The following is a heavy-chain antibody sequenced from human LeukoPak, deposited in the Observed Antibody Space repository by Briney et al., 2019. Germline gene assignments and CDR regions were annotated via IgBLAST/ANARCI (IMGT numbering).Heavy chain of an antibody. CDR1: RFTFSNCA. CDR3: ARRSGIAVAGAFDY. CDR2: ISGSGDST. Sequence: GGSLRLSCAASRFTFSNCAMRWVRQAPGKGLEWVSGISGSGDSTYYADSVKGRFTISRDNSKNTLYLQMNSLRAEDTAVYYCARRSGIAVAGAFDYWGQGTLVTVSS. V-gene: IGHV3-23*01. D-gene: IGHD6-19*01. J-gene: IGHJ4*02.